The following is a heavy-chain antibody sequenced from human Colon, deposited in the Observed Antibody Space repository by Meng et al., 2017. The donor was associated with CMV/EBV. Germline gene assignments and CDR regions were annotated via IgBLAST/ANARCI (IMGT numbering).Heavy chain of an antibody. CDR1: GFAFDDYA. CDR3: AKPHPRSGYYPLDT. J-gene: IGHJ3*02. V-gene: IGHV3-43*01. Sequence: ETLSLTCAASGFAFDDYAMSWVRQAPGKGLEWVSLISRDGDTTYYADPVKGRFTISRHNSKNSLYLQMNSLRTEDTALYYCAKPHPRSGYYPLDTWGQGTMVTVSS. D-gene: IGHD3-22*01. CDR2: ISRDGDTT.